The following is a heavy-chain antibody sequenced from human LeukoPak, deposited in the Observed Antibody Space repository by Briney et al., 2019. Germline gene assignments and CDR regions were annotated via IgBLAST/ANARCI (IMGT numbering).Heavy chain of an antibody. V-gene: IGHV3-66*01. CDR3: ARDSYGMDV. J-gene: IGHJ6*02. CDR2: IYSGGST. CDR1: GFTVSSNY. Sequence: PGGSLRLSCAASGFTVSSNYLSWVRQAPGKGLEWVSTIYSGGSTYYADSVTGRFTISRDNSKNTLYLQMNSLRAEDTAVYYCARDSYGMDVWGQGTTVTVSS.